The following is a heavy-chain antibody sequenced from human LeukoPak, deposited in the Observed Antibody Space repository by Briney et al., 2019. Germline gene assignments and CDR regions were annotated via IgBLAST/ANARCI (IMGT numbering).Heavy chain of an antibody. V-gene: IGHV3-23*01. CDR3: ATYRQVLLPFES. CDR2: ISGTGGTT. Sequence: GGSLRLSCAASGFTFSSYGMSWVRQAPGKGLEWVSAISGTGGTTYYADSVKGRFTISRDNSKNTLYLQMNSLRAEDTAIYYCATYRQVLLPFESWGQGTLVTVSS. D-gene: IGHD2-8*02. J-gene: IGHJ4*02. CDR1: GFTFSSYG.